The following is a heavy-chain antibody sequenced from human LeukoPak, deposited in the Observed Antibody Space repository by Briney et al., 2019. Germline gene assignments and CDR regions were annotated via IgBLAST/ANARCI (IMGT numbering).Heavy chain of an antibody. Sequence: SETLSLTCTVSGGSISSYYWSWIRQPPGKGLEWIGYIYYSGGTNYNPSLKSRVTISVDTSKNQFSLKLSSVTAADTAVYYCARDSSSFPALIDYWGQGTLVTVSS. CDR3: ARDSSSFPALIDY. CDR2: IYYSGGT. CDR1: GGSISSYY. D-gene: IGHD6-13*01. J-gene: IGHJ4*02. V-gene: IGHV4-59*12.